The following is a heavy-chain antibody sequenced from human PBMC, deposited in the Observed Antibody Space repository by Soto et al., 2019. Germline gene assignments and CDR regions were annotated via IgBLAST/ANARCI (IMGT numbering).Heavy chain of an antibody. CDR2: IYYRGST. CDR3: AREGRPSGMDV. V-gene: IGHV4-31*03. CDR1: GGSISSGGYY. Sequence: QVQLQESGPGLVKPSQTLSLTCTVSGGSISSGGYYWSWIRQHPGKGLEWIGYIYYRGSTYYNPSLKSRVTRSVDTSKNQFSLKLSSVTAADTAVYYCAREGRPSGMDVWGQGTTVTVSS. J-gene: IGHJ6*02.